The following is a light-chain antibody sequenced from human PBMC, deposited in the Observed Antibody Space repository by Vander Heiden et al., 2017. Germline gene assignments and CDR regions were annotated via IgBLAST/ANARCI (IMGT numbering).Light chain of an antibody. CDR2: ANN. CDR1: NSNFGSNT. J-gene: IGLJ3*02. V-gene: IGLV1-44*01. Sequence: QSVLIQPPSASGTPEHRVTSSCSGSNSNFGSNTVSWYLQLPGTAPKLLVYANNQRPSGVPDRFSVSKSGTSASLAISGLQSEDEADYYCATWDDGLSAWVFGGGTKVTVL. CDR3: ATWDDGLSAWV.